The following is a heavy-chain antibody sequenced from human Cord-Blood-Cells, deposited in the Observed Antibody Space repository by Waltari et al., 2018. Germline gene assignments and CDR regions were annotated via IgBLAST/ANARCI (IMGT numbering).Heavy chain of an antibody. Sequence: QVQLVQSGAEVKKPGASVKVSCKASGYTFTSYYMHWVRQAPGQGLEWMEIINPSGRSTSYPQKCQGRVPMTRGTSTSTVYMQLSSLRSEDTAVYYCARGLGGATTDWFDPWGQGTLVTVSS. CDR2: INPSGRST. D-gene: IGHD1-26*01. CDR1: GYTFTSYY. V-gene: IGHV1-46*01. CDR3: ARGLGGATTDWFDP. J-gene: IGHJ5*02.